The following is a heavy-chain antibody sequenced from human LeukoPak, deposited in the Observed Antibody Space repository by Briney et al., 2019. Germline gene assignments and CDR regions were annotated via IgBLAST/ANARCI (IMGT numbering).Heavy chain of an antibody. D-gene: IGHD2-15*01. J-gene: IGHJ5*02. V-gene: IGHV4-34*01. CDR3: AREGCSGGSCYSGWFDP. Sequence: PSETLSLTCAVYGGSFSGYYWSWIRQPPGKGLEWIGEINHSGSTNYNPSLKSRVTISVDTSKNQFSLKPSSVTAADTAVYYCAREGCSGGSCYSGWFDPWGQGTLVTVSS. CDR1: GGSFSGYY. CDR2: INHSGST.